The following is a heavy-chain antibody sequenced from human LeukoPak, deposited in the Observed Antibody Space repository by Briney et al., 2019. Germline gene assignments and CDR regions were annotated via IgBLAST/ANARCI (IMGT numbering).Heavy chain of an antibody. J-gene: IGHJ4*02. CDR1: GVSVSNNNAA. Sequence: SQTLSLTCANSGVSVSNNNAAWNWIRQSPSRGLEWLGRTYYRSKWSNNYAASVTGRITINPDTSKNQFSLQLNSVTPEDTAVYYCTRDACSGGSCNWNFDYWGQGTLVTVSS. CDR3: TRDACSGGSCNWNFDY. D-gene: IGHD2-15*01. CDR2: TYYRSKWSN. V-gene: IGHV6-1*01.